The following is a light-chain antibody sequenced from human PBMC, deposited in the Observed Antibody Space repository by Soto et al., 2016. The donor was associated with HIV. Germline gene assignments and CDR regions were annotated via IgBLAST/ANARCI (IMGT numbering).Light chain of an antibody. V-gene: IGLV3-21*02. CDR1: NIGSKS. CDR2: DDS. J-gene: IGLJ2*01. CDR3: QVWDSSSDHVI. Sequence: SYELTQPPSVSVAPGQTAKITCGRNNIGSKSVHWYQRKAGQAPVLVVYDDSDRPSGIPERFSGSNSGNTATLTISRVEAADEADYYCQVWDSSSDHVIFGGGTKLTVL.